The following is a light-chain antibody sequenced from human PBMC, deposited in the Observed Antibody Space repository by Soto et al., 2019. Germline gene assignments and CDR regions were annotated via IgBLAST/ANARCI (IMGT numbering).Light chain of an antibody. J-gene: IGLJ1*01. CDR3: SSYAGNNNCV. V-gene: IGLV2-8*01. Sequence: PRSASGSPGQSVTISCTGTSSDVGGYNYVSWYQQHPGKAPKLILYEISERPSGVPDRFSGSKSGNTASLTVSGLQAEDEADYYCSSYAGNNNCVFGTGTKVTVL. CDR1: SSDVGGYNY. CDR2: EIS.